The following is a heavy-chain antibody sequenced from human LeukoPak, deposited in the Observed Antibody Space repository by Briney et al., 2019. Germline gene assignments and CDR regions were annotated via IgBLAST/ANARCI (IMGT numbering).Heavy chain of an antibody. V-gene: IGHV3-21*01. CDR1: GFTFSSYS. CDR2: ISSSSSYI. D-gene: IGHD2-2*01. J-gene: IGHJ4*02. Sequence: GGSLRLSCAASGFTFSSYSMNWVRQAPGKGLEWVSSISSSSSYIYYADSVKGRFTISRDNAKNSLYLQMNSLRAEDTAVYYCARGEGIVVVPAAPLQGDYWGQGTLVTVSS. CDR3: ARGEGIVVVPAAPLQGDY.